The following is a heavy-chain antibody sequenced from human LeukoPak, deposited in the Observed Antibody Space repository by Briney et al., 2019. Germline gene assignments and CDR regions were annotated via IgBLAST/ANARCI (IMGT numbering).Heavy chain of an antibody. CDR3: ARGMGGSSVAASFDY. CDR2: INHSGST. V-gene: IGHV4-34*01. J-gene: IGHJ4*02. CDR1: GGSFSGYY. Sequence: PSETLSLTCAVYGGSFSGYYWSWIRQPPGKGLEWIGEINHSGSTNYNPSLKSRVTISVDTSKNQFSLKLSSVTAADTAVYYCARGMGGSSVAASFDYWGQGTLVTVSS. D-gene: IGHD2-15*01.